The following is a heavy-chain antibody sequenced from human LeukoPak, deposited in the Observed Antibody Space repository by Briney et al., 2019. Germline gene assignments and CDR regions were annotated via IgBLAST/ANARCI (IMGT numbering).Heavy chain of an antibody. CDR3: ARRRYSSTWDY. CDR2: ISAYNGNT. CDR1: RYIFTSYG. J-gene: IGHJ4*02. D-gene: IGHD6-13*01. V-gene: IGHV1-18*01. Sequence: GASVKVSCKAARYIFTSYGISWVRQAPGQGLEWMGWISAYNGNTNYAQKLQRRVTMTTDTSTSTAYMELRSLRSDDTAVYYCARRRYSSTWDYWGQGTLVTVSS.